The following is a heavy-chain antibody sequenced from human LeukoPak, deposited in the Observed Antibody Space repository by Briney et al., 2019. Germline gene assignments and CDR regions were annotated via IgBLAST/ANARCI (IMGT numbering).Heavy chain of an antibody. J-gene: IGHJ4*02. Sequence: SETLSLTCTVSGGSISSSSYYWGWIRQPPGKGLEWIVSIYYSGSTYYNPSLKSRVTISVDTSKNQFSLKLSSVTAADTAVYYCASLITMIGDDYWGQGTLVTVSS. D-gene: IGHD3-22*01. CDR1: GGSISSSSYY. V-gene: IGHV4-39*01. CDR3: ASLITMIGDDY. CDR2: IYYSGST.